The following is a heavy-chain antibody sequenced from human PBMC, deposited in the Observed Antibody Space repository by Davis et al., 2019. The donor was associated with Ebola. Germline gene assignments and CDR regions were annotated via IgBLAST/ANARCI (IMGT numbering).Heavy chain of an antibody. CDR1: GFSFSSFW. V-gene: IGHV3-74*01. CDR2: ISGDGTRR. D-gene: IGHD3-22*01. Sequence: GESLKISCAASGFSFSSFWMHWVRQVPGKGLVWVSRISGDGTRRTYADSVKGRFTISRDNAKKTLFLQMDSLRVEDTAMYYCSRAEGSYESSGHYPHASWGQGTLVTISS. J-gene: IGHJ4*02. CDR3: SRAEGSYESSGHYPHAS.